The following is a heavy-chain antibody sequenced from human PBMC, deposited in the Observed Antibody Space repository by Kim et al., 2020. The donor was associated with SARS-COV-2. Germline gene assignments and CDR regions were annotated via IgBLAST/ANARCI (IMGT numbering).Heavy chain of an antibody. CDR2: INHSGST. CDR3: ARGAGTTVIPYYYYYGMDV. CDR1: GGSFSGYY. V-gene: IGHV4-34*01. J-gene: IGHJ6*02. Sequence: SETLSLTCAVYGGSFSGYYWSWIRQPPGKGLEWIGEINHSGSTNYNPSLKSRVTISVDTSKNQFSLKLSSVTAADTAVYYCARGAGTTVIPYYYYYGMDVWGQGTTVTVSS. D-gene: IGHD4-17*01.